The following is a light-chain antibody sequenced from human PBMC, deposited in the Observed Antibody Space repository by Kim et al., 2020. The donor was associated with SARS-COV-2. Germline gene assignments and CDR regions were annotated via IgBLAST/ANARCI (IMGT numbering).Light chain of an antibody. CDR3: QQRNSWPPAVT. Sequence: PGDRATRSSRASQNIDTDLAWYQQRPGQAPRLLVYDASNRATGVPDRFSGSGSGTDFTLTISSLEPEDFSIYYCQQRNSWPPAVTFGGGTKVDIK. CDR2: DAS. V-gene: IGKV3-11*01. J-gene: IGKJ4*01. CDR1: QNIDTD.